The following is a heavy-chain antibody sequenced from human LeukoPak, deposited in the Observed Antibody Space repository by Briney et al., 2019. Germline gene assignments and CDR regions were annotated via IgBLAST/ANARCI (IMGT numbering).Heavy chain of an antibody. Sequence: GGSLRLACAASGFTFRNAWMSWVREAPGKGLEWVGRIKSKTDGGTTDYAAPVKGRFTISRDDSKNTLYLQMNSLRAEDTAVYYCARAVAAVGRVDYWGQGTMVTVSS. V-gene: IGHV3-15*01. CDR1: GFTFRNAW. J-gene: IGHJ4*02. D-gene: IGHD6-13*01. CDR3: ARAVAAVGRVDY. CDR2: IKSKTDGGTT.